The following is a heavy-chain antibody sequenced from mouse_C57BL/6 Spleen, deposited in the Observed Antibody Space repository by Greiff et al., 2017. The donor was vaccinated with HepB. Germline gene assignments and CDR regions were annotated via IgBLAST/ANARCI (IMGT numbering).Heavy chain of an antibody. Sequence: QVQLQQPGAELVKPGASVKLSCKASGYTFTSYWMHWVKQRPGQGLEWIGMIHPKSGSTNYNEKFKSKATLTVDKSSSTAYMQLSSLTSEDSAVYYCASVYYDYDDGGGYAMDYWGQGTSVTVSS. CDR3: ASVYYDYDDGGGYAMDY. V-gene: IGHV1-64*01. D-gene: IGHD2-4*01. J-gene: IGHJ4*01. CDR1: GYTFTSYW. CDR2: IHPKSGST.